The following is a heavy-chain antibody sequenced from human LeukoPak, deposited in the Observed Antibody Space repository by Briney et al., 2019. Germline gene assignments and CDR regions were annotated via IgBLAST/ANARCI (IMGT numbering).Heavy chain of an antibody. D-gene: IGHD3-22*01. V-gene: IGHV3-21*01. CDR2: ISGRSSVI. CDR3: ARRGYYDSSGFDY. CDR1: GFTFSNYA. Sequence: GGSLRLSCAASGFTFSNYAMNWVRQAPGKGLEWVSSISGRSSVIYYADSVKGRFTISRDNAKKSLFLQMNSLRAEDTAVYYCARRGYYDSSGFDYWGQGTLVTVSS. J-gene: IGHJ4*02.